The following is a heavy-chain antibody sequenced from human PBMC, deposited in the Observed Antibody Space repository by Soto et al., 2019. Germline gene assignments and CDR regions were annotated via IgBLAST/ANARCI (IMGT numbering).Heavy chain of an antibody. CDR3: ARIPSP. CDR2: IYHSGHT. Sequence: QLQLQASGSGLVKPSQTLSLTCAVSGGSLSSGGYGWSWIRLTPGKGLEWIGYIYHSGHTYYNPSRKSLGNISVDRSKNQFSLKLRSVPAADTAVYSCARIPSPWGQGNLFPVSS. J-gene: IGHJ5*02. CDR1: GGSLSSGGYG. V-gene: IGHV4-30-2*01.